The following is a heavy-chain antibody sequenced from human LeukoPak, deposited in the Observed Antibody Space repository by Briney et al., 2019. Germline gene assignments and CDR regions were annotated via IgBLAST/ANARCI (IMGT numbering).Heavy chain of an antibody. D-gene: IGHD3/OR15-3a*01. J-gene: IGHJ6*03. V-gene: IGHV4-34*01. Sequence: SETLSLTCAVYGGSFSGYYWSWIRQPPGKGPEWIGEINHSGSTNYNPSLKSRVTISVDTSKNQFSLKLSSVTAADTAVYYCARGVFWTLYYYYYMDVWGKGTTVTVSS. CDR3: ARGVFWTLYYYYYMDV. CDR1: GGSFSGYY. CDR2: INHSGST.